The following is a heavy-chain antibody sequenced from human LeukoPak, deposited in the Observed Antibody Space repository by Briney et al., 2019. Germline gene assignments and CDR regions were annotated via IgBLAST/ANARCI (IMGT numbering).Heavy chain of an antibody. CDR3: ARLRDTVTSASDF. CDR2: ISSSGGYI. Sequence: GGSLRLSCAASGFSIKSYSMTWVRQAPGKGLEWVATISSSGGYIYYADSVKGRFTISRDTAQNSLFLRLNSLRVEDTAVYNCARLRDTVTSASDFWGQGTLVTVSS. D-gene: IGHD4-17*01. V-gene: IGHV3-21*01. CDR1: GFSIKSYS. J-gene: IGHJ4*02.